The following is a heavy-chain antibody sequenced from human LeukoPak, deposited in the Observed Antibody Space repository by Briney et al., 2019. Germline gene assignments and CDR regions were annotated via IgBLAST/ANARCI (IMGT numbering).Heavy chain of an antibody. CDR2: INHSGST. CDR1: GGSFSGYY. J-gene: IGHJ4*02. V-gene: IGHV4-34*01. CDR3: ARGGGSLMTTVDQFDY. D-gene: IGHD4-23*01. Sequence: PSETLSLTCAVYGGSFSGYYWSWIRQPPGKGLEWIGEINHSGSTNYNPSLKSRVTISVGTSKNQFSLKLSSVTAADTAVYYCARGGGSLMTTVDQFDYWGQGTLVTVSS.